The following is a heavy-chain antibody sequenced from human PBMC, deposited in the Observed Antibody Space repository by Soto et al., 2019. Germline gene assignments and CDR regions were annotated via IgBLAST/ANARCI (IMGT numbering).Heavy chain of an antibody. CDR1: GFSLSSDGAG. D-gene: IGHD3-10*01. CDR2: IYWDDDY. CDR3: ARRSTYRRSWSSGWFDS. J-gene: IGHJ5*01. V-gene: IGHV2-5*02. Sequence: QITLKESGPTLVKPTQTLTLTCTISGFSLSSDGAGVGWLRQPPGKVLEWLAFIYWDDDYRYSPSLQSRLNITKDSSNNPVLLIVTNVDTVDSATYFCARRSTYRRSWSSGWFDSWGQGSLVTVSS.